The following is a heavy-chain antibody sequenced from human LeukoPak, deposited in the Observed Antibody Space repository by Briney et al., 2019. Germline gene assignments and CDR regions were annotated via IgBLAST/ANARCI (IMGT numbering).Heavy chain of an antibody. V-gene: IGHV3-23*01. Sequence: GGSLRLSCAVSGITFSNYGMSWVRQAPGKGLEWVAGISDSGGRTNYADSVKGRFTISRDNPKNTLYLQMNSLRAEDTAVYYCAKRGVVIRVILVGFHKEAYYFDSWGQGALVTVSS. D-gene: IGHD3-22*01. CDR3: AKRGVVIRVILVGFHKEAYYFDS. CDR1: GITFSNYG. CDR2: ISDSGGRT. J-gene: IGHJ4*02.